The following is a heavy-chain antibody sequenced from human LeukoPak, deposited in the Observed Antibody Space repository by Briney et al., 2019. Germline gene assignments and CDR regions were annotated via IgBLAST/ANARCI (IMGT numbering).Heavy chain of an antibody. J-gene: IGHJ4*02. CDR3: AGRVTGYSSGYVY. Sequence: GGSLRLSCVASGIAFSNYAVSWVRQAPEKGLDWVSVISGSAHKIRYADSVKGRFTISRDNSENIVYLQMNNLRAEDTAVYYCAGRVTGYSSGYVYWGQGTLVTVSS. V-gene: IGHV3-23*01. CDR2: ISGSAHKI. CDR1: GIAFSNYA. D-gene: IGHD5-18*01.